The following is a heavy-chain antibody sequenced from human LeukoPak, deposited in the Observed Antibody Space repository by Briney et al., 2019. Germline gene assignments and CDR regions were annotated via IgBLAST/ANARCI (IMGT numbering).Heavy chain of an antibody. CDR1: GFTFSSYA. Sequence: GGSLRLSCAASGFTFSSYAMSWVRQAPGKGLEWVSAISGSGGSTYYADSVKGRFTISRDNSKNTLYLQMNSLRAEDTAVYYCAKDLIRGVAAAGFDCWGQGTLVTVSS. V-gene: IGHV3-23*01. J-gene: IGHJ4*02. D-gene: IGHD6-13*01. CDR2: ISGSGGST. CDR3: AKDLIRGVAAAGFDC.